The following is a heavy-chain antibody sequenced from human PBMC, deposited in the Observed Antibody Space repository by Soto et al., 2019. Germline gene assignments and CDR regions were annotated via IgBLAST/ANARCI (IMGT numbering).Heavy chain of an antibody. J-gene: IGHJ4*02. CDR3: ARELSEPLTPSFDY. V-gene: IGHV4-39*02. Sequence: SETLSLTCTVSGGSISSSSYYWGWIRQPPGKGLEWIGSIYYSGSTYYNPSLKSRVTISVDTSKNQFSLKLSSVTAADTAVYYCARELSEPLTPSFDYWGQGTLVTVSS. CDR1: GGSISSSSYY. CDR2: IYYSGST. D-gene: IGHD1-20*01.